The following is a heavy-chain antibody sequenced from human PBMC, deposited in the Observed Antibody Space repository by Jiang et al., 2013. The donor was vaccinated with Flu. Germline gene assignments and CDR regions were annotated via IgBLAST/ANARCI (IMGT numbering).Heavy chain of an antibody. Sequence: KPTQTLTLTCTFSGFSLSTSGMCVSWIRQPPGKALEWLARIDWDDDKYYSTSLKTRLTISKDTSKNQVVLTMTNMDPVDTATYYCARTQQTRNDYGDHYIDYWGQGTLVTVSS. CDR3: ARTQQTRNDYGDHYIDY. J-gene: IGHJ4*02. CDR1: GFSLSTSGMC. D-gene: IGHD4-17*01. V-gene: IGHV2-70*11. CDR2: IDWDDDK.